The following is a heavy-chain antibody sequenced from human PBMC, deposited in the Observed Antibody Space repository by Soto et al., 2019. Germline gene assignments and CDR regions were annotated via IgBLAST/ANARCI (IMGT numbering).Heavy chain of an antibody. CDR2: IYYSGST. V-gene: IGHV4-31*03. CDR1: GGSISSGGYY. Sequence: SETLSLTCTVSGGSISSGGYYWSWIRQHPGKGLEWIGYIYYSGSTYYNPSLKSRVTISVDTSKNQFSLKLSSVTAADTAVYYCARERSPYRRVFDYWGQGTLVTVSS. J-gene: IGHJ4*02. D-gene: IGHD3-10*01. CDR3: ARERSPYRRVFDY.